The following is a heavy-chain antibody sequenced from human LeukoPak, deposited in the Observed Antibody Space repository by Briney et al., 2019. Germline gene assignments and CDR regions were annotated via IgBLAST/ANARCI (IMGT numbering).Heavy chain of an antibody. V-gene: IGHV4-31*03. J-gene: IGHJ3*02. CDR1: GGSISSGGYY. Sequence: PSETLSLTCTVSGGSISSGGYYWSWTRQHPGKGLEWIGYIYYSGSTYYNPSLKSRVTISVDTSKNQFSLKLSSVTAADTAVYYCASAPDRAVDAFDIWGQGTMVTVSS. CDR3: ASAPDRAVDAFDI. CDR2: IYYSGST.